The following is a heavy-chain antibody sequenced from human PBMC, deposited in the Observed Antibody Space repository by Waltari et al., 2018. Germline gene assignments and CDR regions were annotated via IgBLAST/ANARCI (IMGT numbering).Heavy chain of an antibody. V-gene: IGHV4-39*01. D-gene: IGHD6-6*01. Sequence: QLQLQESGPGLVKPSETLSLTCTVPGGSISSSSYYWGWIRQPPGKGLEWIGSIYYSGSTYYNPSLKSRVTISVDTSKNQFSLKLSSVTAADTAVYYCARHVIAALYYFDYWGQGTLVTVSS. J-gene: IGHJ4*02. CDR1: GGSISSSSYY. CDR3: ARHVIAALYYFDY. CDR2: IYYSGST.